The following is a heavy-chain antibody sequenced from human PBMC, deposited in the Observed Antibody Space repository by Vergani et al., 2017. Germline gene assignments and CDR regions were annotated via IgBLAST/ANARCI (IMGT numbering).Heavy chain of an antibody. D-gene: IGHD6-13*01. J-gene: IGHJ3*02. CDR3: ARRIAAAGTHDDAFDI. CDR1: GGSISSGGYY. V-gene: IGHV4-31*03. CDR2: IYNRGST. Sequence: QVQLQESGPGLVKPSQTLSLTCPVSGGSISSGGYYWGWIRQHPGKGLEWIGYIYNRGSTYYNPSLKSRVTISVDTSTNQFSRKLSSVTAADTAVYYCARRIAAAGTHDDAFDIWGQGTMVTVSS.